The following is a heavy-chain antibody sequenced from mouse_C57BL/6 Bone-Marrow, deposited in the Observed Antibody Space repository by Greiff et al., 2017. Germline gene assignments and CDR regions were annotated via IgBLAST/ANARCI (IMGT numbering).Heavy chain of an antibody. V-gene: IGHV1-9*01. CDR2: ILPGSGST. CDR1: GYTFTGYW. Sequence: QVQLQQSGAELMKPGASVKLSCKATGYTFTGYWIEWVKQRPGHGLEWIGEILPGSGSTNSNEKFKGKATFTADTSSNTAYMQLSSLTTEDSAIYYCARRGQPPSAMDYWGQGTSVTVSS. J-gene: IGHJ4*01. CDR3: ARRGQPPSAMDY. D-gene: IGHD3-3*01.